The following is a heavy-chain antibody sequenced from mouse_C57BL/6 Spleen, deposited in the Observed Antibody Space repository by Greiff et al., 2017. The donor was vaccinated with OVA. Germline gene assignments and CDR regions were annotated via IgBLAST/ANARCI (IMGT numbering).Heavy chain of an antibody. V-gene: IGHV1-50*01. CDR1: GYTFTSYW. CDR3: ARKGDYGSSKAWFAY. CDR2: IDPSDSYT. J-gene: IGHJ3*01. D-gene: IGHD1-1*01. Sequence: QVHVKQPGAELVKPGASVKLSCKASGYTFTSYWMQWVKQRPGQGLEWIGEIDPSDSYTNYNQKFKGKATLTVDTSSSTAYMQLSSLTSEDSAVYYCARKGDYGSSKAWFAYWGQGTLVTVSA.